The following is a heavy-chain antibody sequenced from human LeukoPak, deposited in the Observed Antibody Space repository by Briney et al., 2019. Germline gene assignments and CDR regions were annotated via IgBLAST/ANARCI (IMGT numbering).Heavy chain of an antibody. CDR1: GGSFSGYY. CDR3: ARGWKRDYGGNSLGKYYFDY. CDR2: INHSGST. J-gene: IGHJ4*02. Sequence: PSETLSLTCAVYGGSFSGYYWSWIRQPPGKGLEWIGEINHSGSTNYNPSLKSRVTISVDTSKNQFSLKLSSVTAADTAVYYCARGWKRDYGGNSLGKYYFDYWGQGTLVTVSS. D-gene: IGHD4-23*01. V-gene: IGHV4-34*01.